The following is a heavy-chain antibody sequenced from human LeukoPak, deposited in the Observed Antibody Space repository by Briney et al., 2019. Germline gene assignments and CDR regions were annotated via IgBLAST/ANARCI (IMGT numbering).Heavy chain of an antibody. Sequence: PGGSLRLSCAASGFTFSSYAMHWVRQAPGKGLEWVAVISYDGSNKYYADSVKGRFTISRDNSKNTLYLQMNSLRAEDTAVYYCASAPGIAAAGTRPDNEYWGQGTLVTASS. D-gene: IGHD6-13*01. V-gene: IGHV3-30*04. CDR2: ISYDGSNK. J-gene: IGHJ4*02. CDR3: ASAPGIAAAGTRPDNEY. CDR1: GFTFSSYA.